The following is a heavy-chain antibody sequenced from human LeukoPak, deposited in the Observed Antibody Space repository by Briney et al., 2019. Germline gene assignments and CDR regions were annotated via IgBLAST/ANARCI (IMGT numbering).Heavy chain of an antibody. D-gene: IGHD3-10*01. CDR2: ISGSGGST. CDR1: GFTFSSYG. CDR3: AKDGVWFGELSKI. J-gene: IGHJ4*02. V-gene: IGHV3-23*01. Sequence: GGSLRLSCAASGFTFSSYGMSWVRQAPGKGLEWVSAISGSGGSTYYADSVKGRFTISRDNSKNTLYLQMNSLRAEDTAVYYCAKDGVWFGELSKIGGQGTLVTVSS.